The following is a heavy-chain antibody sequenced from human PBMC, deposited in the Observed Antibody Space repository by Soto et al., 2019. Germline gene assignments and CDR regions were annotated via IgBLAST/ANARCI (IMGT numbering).Heavy chain of an antibody. CDR3: ARGGSSGYYIPYFDY. J-gene: IGHJ4*02. D-gene: IGHD3-22*01. CDR2: IYTSGST. V-gene: IGHV4-4*07. CDR1: GGSISSYY. Sequence: SETLSLTCTVSGGSISSYYWSWLRQPAGKGLEWIGRIYTSGSTNYNPSLKSRVTMSVDTSKNQFSLQLSSVTAADTAVYYCARGGSSGYYIPYFDYWGQGTRVTVS.